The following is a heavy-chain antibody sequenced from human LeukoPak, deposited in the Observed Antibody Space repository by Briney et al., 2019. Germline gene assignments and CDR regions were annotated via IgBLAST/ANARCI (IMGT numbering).Heavy chain of an antibody. D-gene: IGHD6-13*01. Sequence: SETLSLTCTVSGGSISSSSYYWGWIRQPPGKGLEWIGSIYYSGSTYYNPSLKSRVTISVDTSKNQFSLKLSSVTAADTAVYYCARVTYSSSWLDYWGQGTLVTVSS. V-gene: IGHV4-39*07. CDR3: ARVTYSSSWLDY. CDR1: GGSISSSSYY. J-gene: IGHJ4*02. CDR2: IYYSGST.